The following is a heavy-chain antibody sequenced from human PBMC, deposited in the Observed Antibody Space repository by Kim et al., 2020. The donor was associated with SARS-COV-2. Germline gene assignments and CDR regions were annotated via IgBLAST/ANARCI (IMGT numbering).Heavy chain of an antibody. Sequence: YSPSFQGHVTISADKSISTAYLQWSSLKASDTAMYYCARQEEDYYDSSAGWGQGTLVTVSS. J-gene: IGHJ4*02. CDR3: ARQEEDYYDSSAG. D-gene: IGHD3-22*01. V-gene: IGHV5-10-1*01.